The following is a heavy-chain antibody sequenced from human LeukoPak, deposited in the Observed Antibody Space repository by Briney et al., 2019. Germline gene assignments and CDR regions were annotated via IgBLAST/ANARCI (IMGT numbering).Heavy chain of an antibody. J-gene: IGHJ4*02. CDR1: GYTFTGYY. CDR2: INPNSGGT. V-gene: IGHV1-2*02. CDR3: ARVSDEEYDYGDYPHFDC. D-gene: IGHD4-17*01. Sequence: GASVKVSCKASGYTFTGYYMHWVRQAPGQGLEWMGWINPNSGGTNYAQKFQGRVTMTRDTSISTAYMELSRLRSDDTAVYYCARVSDEEYDYGDYPHFDCWGQGTLVTVSS.